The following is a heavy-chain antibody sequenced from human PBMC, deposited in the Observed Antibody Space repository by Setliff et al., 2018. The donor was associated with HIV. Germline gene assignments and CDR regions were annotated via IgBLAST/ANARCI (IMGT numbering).Heavy chain of an antibody. J-gene: IGHJ6*03. D-gene: IGHD6-19*01. CDR3: ARAQPIAVAGSYYYYYYYMDV. CDR2: IIPIFGTL. Sequence: GASVKVSCKASGGTFSNYAINWVRQAPGQGLEWMGGIIPIFGTLNYAQKFQGRVTITTDTSTSTAYMELRSLRSDDTAVYYCARAQPIAVAGSYYYYYYYMDVWGKGTTVTVSS. CDR1: GGTFSNYA. V-gene: IGHV1-69*05.